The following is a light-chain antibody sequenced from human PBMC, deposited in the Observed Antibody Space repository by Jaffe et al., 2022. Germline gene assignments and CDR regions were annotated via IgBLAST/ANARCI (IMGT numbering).Light chain of an antibody. Sequence: EIVLTQSPATLSLSPGERATLSCRASQSVITYLAWYQQKPGQAPRLLIQDASTRATGIPARFSGSGSGTDFTLTISSLEPEDFAVYYCQQRRDWPLYTFGQGTKLE. CDR3: QQRRDWPLYT. CDR2: DAS. CDR1: QSVITY. J-gene: IGKJ2*01. V-gene: IGKV3-11*01.